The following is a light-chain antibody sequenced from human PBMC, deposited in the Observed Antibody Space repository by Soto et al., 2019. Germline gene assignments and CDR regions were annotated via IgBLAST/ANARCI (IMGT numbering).Light chain of an antibody. CDR1: NSNIGSNT. V-gene: IGLV1-44*01. Sequence: QSVLTQPPSASGTPGQRVTISCSGSNSNIGSNTVNWYQQLPGTAPKLLIYSYNQRPSGVPDRFSGSKSGTSASLAISGRQSEDWADYYCAAWDDSLNGVVFGGGTKLTVL. J-gene: IGLJ2*01. CDR2: SYN. CDR3: AAWDDSLNGVV.